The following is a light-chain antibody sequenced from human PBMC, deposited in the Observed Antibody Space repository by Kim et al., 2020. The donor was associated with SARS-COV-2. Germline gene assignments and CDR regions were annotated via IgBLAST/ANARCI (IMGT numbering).Light chain of an antibody. CDR3: QQYGSFPRT. J-gene: IGKJ1*01. V-gene: IGKV3-20*01. CDR1: QTVSSNS. CDR2: GAS. Sequence: APGERATLSCRDSQTVSSNSLAWFQQKPGQAPRLLIYGASIRATGIPDRFSGSGSGTDFTLTIGTLEPEDFAVYYCQQYGSFPRTFGQGTKVDIK.